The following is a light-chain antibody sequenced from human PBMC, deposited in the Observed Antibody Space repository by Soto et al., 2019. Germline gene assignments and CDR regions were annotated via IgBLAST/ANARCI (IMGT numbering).Light chain of an antibody. V-gene: IGLV2-14*01. Sequence: QSALTQPASVSGSPGQSITISCTGTSSDVGYYNYVSWYQQHPGKAPRLMIYEVNNRPSGVSNRFSGSKSGNTASLTISGLQAEDEADYYCSSCTSSSTLLYVFGTGTKLTVL. CDR2: EVN. CDR3: SSCTSSSTLLYV. CDR1: SSDVGYYNY. J-gene: IGLJ1*01.